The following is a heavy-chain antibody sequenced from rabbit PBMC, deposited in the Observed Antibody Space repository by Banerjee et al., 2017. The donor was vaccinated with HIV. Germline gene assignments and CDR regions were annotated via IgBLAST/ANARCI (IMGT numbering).Heavy chain of an antibody. CDR2: IYPNYGST. CDR1: GFDFSSYG. CDR3: ARGPAGYAGYGYPYFNF. D-gene: IGHD7-1*01. J-gene: IGHJ4*01. Sequence: QEQLVESGGGLVTLGGSLKLSCKASGFDFSSYGVSWVRQAPGKGLEWIAYIYPNYGSTDYASWVNGRFTIASDNAQNTVFLQMTSLTAADTATYFCARGPAGYAGYGYPYFNFWGPGTLVTV. V-gene: IGHV1S47*01.